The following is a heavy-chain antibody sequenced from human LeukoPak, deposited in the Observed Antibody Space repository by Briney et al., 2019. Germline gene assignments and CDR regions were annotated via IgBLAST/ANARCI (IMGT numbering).Heavy chain of an antibody. CDR2: IYYSGST. CDR1: GGSISSSY. J-gene: IGHJ4*02. Sequence: PSETLSLTCTVSGGSISSSYWSWIRQPPGKGLEWIGYIYYSGSTNYNPSLKSRVTISVDTSKNQFSLKLSSVTAADTAVYYCARVASSSWYDYWGQGTLVTVSS. D-gene: IGHD6-13*01. V-gene: IGHV4-59*01. CDR3: ARVASSSWYDY.